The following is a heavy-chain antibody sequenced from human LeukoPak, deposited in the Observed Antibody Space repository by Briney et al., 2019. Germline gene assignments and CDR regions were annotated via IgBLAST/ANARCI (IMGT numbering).Heavy chain of an antibody. CDR2: IYYSGST. CDR1: GGSISSSSYY. Sequence: SETLSLTCTVSGGSISSSSYYWGWIRQPPGKGLEWIGSIYYSGSTYYNPSLKSRVTISVDTSKNQFSLKLSSVTAADTAVYYCARHLAKARDYWGQGTLVTVSS. CDR3: ARHLAKARDY. J-gene: IGHJ4*02. V-gene: IGHV4-39*01.